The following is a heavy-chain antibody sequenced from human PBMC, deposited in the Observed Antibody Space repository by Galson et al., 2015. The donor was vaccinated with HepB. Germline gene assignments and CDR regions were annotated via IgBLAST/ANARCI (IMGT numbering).Heavy chain of an antibody. V-gene: IGHV3-30-3*01. Sequence: SLRLSCAASGFTFSSYAMHWVRQAPGKGLEWVAVISYDGSNKYYADSVKGRFTISRDNSKNTLYLQMNSLRAEDTAVYYCARDLDVGYCSSTSCYTLDYWGQGTLVTVSS. CDR1: GFTFSSYA. J-gene: IGHJ4*02. D-gene: IGHD2-2*02. CDR2: ISYDGSNK. CDR3: ARDLDVGYCSSTSCYTLDY.